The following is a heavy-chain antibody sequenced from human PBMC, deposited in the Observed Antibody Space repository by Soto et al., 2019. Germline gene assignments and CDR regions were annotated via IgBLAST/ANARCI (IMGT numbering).Heavy chain of an antibody. V-gene: IGHV1-46*01. CDR1: GYTFTSYY. J-gene: IGHJ6*02. CDR3: ARDLLGYCISTGCLSRGGYYYYGMDV. CDR2: INPSGGST. Sequence: ASVKVSCKASGYTFTSYYMHWVRQAPGQGLEWMGIINPSGGSTSYAQKFQGRVTMTRDTSTSTVYMELSNLRSEDTAVYYCARDLLGYCISTGCLSRGGYYYYGMDVWG. D-gene: IGHD2-2*01.